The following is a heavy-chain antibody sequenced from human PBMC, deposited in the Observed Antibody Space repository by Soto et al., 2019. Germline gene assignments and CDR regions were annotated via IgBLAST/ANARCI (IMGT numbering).Heavy chain of an antibody. Sequence: SETLSLTCSGTCGTLSGYYWTWIRQSAGGGLEWIGRIYSSGSTNYNPSLKSRVTISLDTSMSHFSLRLRSVSAADTAVYYCARGQRFSDWFAPWGKGPLVTVSS. J-gene: IGHJ5*02. D-gene: IGHD3-3*01. CDR1: CGTLSGYY. V-gene: IGHV4-4*07. CDR2: IYSSGST. CDR3: ARGQRFSDWFAP.